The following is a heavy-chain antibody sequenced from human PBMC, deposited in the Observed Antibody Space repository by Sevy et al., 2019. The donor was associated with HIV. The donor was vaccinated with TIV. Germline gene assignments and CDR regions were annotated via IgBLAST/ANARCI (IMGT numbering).Heavy chain of an antibody. Sequence: GGSLRLSCVASGLTFSSYAMSWVRQAPGKRLEWVSSIISSGGSTYYTDSVKGRFTVSRDNSKNTLYLQMNRLRAEDTAVYYCAKHSYDFWSGYDYWGQGTLVTVSS. CDR3: AKHSYDFWSGYDY. J-gene: IGHJ4*02. D-gene: IGHD3-3*01. CDR1: GLTFSSYA. V-gene: IGHV3-23*01. CDR2: IISSGGST.